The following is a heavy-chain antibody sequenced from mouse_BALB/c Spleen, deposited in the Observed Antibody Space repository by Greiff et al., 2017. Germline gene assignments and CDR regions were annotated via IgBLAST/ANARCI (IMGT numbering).Heavy chain of an antibody. V-gene: IGHV3-6*02. J-gene: IGHJ3*01. CDR1: GYSITSGYY. Sequence: EVQLQESGPGLVKPSQSLSLTCSVTGYSITSGYYWNWIRQFPGNKLEWMGYISYDGSNNYNPSLKNRISITRDTSKNQFFLKLNSVTTEDTATYYCAIGGQGFAYWGQGTLVTVSA. CDR2: ISYDGSN. CDR3: AIGGQGFAY.